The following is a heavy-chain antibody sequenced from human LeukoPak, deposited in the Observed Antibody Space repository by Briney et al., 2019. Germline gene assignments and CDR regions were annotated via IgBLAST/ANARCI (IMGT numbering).Heavy chain of an antibody. V-gene: IGHV3-21*01. CDR3: ARDSYCRGIWFGDLFRCYYGMDV. CDR1: GFTFSSYS. Sequence: GGSLRLSCAASGFTFSSYSMNWVRQAPGKGLEWVTSISSSSSYIYYADSVKGRFTISKDNAKNSLYLQMNSLRAEDTAVYYCARDSYCRGIWFGDLFRCYYGMDVWGQGTTVAVSS. CDR2: ISSSSSYI. D-gene: IGHD3-10*01. J-gene: IGHJ6*02.